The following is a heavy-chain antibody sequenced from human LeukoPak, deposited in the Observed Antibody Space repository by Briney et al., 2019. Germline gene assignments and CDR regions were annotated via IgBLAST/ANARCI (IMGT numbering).Heavy chain of an antibody. CDR2: ISAVADLT. V-gene: IGHV3-23*01. CDR1: TSPFSSHC. CDR3: AKIGLIGNWYFDL. J-gene: IGHJ2*01. Sequence: GGSLRLSCAASTSPFSSHCMSWVRQAPGKGPEWVSCISAVADLTYYADSVKGGLTISRDNSKNTLYLQMNSLRAEDTAMYYCAKIGLIGNWYFDLWGRGTLVTVSS. D-gene: IGHD1-26*01.